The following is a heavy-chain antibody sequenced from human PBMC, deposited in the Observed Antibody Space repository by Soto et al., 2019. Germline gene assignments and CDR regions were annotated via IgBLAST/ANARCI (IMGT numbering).Heavy chain of an antibody. CDR3: ARPSYYYGSGSRQRDY. CDR2: IYPGDFTT. D-gene: IGHD3-10*01. J-gene: IGHJ4*02. CDR1: GYTFTSYW. Sequence: EVQLVQSGPEVKKSGESLKISCKASGYTFTSYWIGWGRQTPGKGLEWMGIIYPGDFTTRYSSSFQGQVTISADKSISTAYLQWSSLKASDTAMYYCARPSYYYGSGSRQRDYWGQGTLVTVSS. V-gene: IGHV5-51*01.